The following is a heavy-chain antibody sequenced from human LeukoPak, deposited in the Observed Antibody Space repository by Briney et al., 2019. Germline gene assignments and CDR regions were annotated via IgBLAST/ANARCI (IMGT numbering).Heavy chain of an antibody. V-gene: IGHV4-34*01. CDR1: GGSFSGYY. CDR3: AGTYYYDSTPGNDAFDI. CDR2: INHSGST. D-gene: IGHD3-22*01. Sequence: PSGTLSLTCAVYGGSFSGYYWSWIRQPPGKGLEWIGEINHSGSTNYNPSLKSRVTISVDTSKNQFSLKLSSVTAADTAVYYCAGTYYYDSTPGNDAFDIWGQGTMVTVSS. J-gene: IGHJ3*02.